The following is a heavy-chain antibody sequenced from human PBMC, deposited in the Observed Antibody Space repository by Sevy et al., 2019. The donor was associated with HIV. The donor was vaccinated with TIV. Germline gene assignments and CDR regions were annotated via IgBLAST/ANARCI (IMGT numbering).Heavy chain of an antibody. Sequence: GGSLSLSCVGSGFTFREYSMNWVRQAPGKGLEWVSYISGSNTTIEHADSVKGRFSISRDNADNSVFLQMNRLRVEDTAVYYCARSLAAAENWFDPWGQGTLVTVSS. CDR3: ARSLAAAENWFDP. CDR2: ISGSNTTI. V-gene: IGHV3-48*01. D-gene: IGHD6-13*01. J-gene: IGHJ5*02. CDR1: GFTFREYS.